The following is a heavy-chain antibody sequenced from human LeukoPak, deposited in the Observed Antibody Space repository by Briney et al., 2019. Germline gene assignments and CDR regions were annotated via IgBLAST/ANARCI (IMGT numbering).Heavy chain of an antibody. Sequence: SETLSLTCTVSGGSIRSSYYYWGWIRQPPGKGLEWIGSIYDSGSTCYNPSLKSRVTISVDTSKNQFSLKLNSVTAADTAMYYCARHYGPWGQGTLVTVSS. V-gene: IGHV4-39*01. J-gene: IGHJ5*02. CDR2: IYDSGST. CDR3: ARHYGP. CDR1: GGSIRSSYYY. D-gene: IGHD3-10*01.